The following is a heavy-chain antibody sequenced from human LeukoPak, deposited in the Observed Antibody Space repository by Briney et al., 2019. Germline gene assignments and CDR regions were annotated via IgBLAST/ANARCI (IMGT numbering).Heavy chain of an antibody. D-gene: IGHD3-22*01. Sequence: GESLKISCKASGYSFTSYWIAWVRQMSGKGLEWMGFMYPGDSDTRYSPSFQGQVTISADKSISTAYLQWNSLKASDTAMYHCAKRSGSGYDDFDYWGQGTLVTVSS. CDR2: MYPGDSDT. V-gene: IGHV5-51*01. J-gene: IGHJ4*02. CDR3: AKRSGSGYDDFDY. CDR1: GYSFTSYW.